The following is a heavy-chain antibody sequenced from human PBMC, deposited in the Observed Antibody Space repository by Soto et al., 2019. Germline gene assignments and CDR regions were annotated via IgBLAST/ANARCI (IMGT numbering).Heavy chain of an antibody. CDR1: GYTFTGYS. CDR2: INPNSGGT. Sequence: ASVKVSCKASGYTFTGYSMHWVRQAPGQGLEWMGWINPNSGGTNYAQKFQGRVTITADESTSTAYMELSSLRSEDTAVYYCTITMISNTYYWGQGTLVT. V-gene: IGHV1-2*02. J-gene: IGHJ4*02. D-gene: IGHD3-22*01. CDR3: TITMISNTYY.